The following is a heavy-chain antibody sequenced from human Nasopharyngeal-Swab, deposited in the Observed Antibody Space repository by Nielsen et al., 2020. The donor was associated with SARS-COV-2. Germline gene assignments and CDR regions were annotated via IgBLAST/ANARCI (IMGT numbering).Heavy chain of an antibody. CDR1: GFTFSTYG. J-gene: IGHJ4*02. V-gene: IGHV3-30*18. CDR2: ISFDGTKK. CDR3: AKDLRGPYFF. Sequence: GESLKISCAASGFTFSTYGIHWVRQAPGRGLEWVAFISFDGTKKLYADSVKGRFTISRDNSKNTLYLQMNSLGAEDTAVYYCAKDLRGPYFFWGQGTLVTVSS. D-gene: IGHD2/OR15-2a*01.